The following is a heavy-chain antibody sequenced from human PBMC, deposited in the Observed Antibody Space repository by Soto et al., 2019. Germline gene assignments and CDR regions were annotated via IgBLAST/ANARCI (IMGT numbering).Heavy chain of an antibody. CDR3: ASHYGMWSGYLSPVDY. D-gene: IGHD3-3*01. J-gene: IGHJ4*02. V-gene: IGHV3-11*01. Sequence: QVQLVESGGALVKPGGSLRLSCAASGYTFSDYYMSWIRQAPGKGLEWISYIDTSGTKIYYADSVKGRFTITRANAKNSLYLEMNRLRDEDTAVYYCASHYGMWSGYLSPVDYWGQGTLVTVSS. CDR1: GYTFSDYY. CDR2: IDTSGTKI.